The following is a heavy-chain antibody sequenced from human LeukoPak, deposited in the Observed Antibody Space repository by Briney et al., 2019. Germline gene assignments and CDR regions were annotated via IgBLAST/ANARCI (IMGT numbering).Heavy chain of an antibody. CDR3: ARVRQLWSGGFDY. Sequence: PGGSLRLSCAASGFTFSSYAMHWVRQAPGKGLEWVAVISYDGSNKYYADSVKGRFTISRDNSKNTVYLQMNSLRAEDTAVYYCARVRQLWSGGFDYWGQGTLVTVSS. D-gene: IGHD5-18*01. J-gene: IGHJ4*02. CDR1: GFTFSSYA. CDR2: ISYDGSNK. V-gene: IGHV3-30-3*01.